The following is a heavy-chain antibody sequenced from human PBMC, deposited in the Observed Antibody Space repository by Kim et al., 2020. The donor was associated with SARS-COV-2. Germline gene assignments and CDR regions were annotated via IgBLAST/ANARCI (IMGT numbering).Heavy chain of an antibody. CDR3: ARGAYGDYGLDY. D-gene: IGHD4-17*01. V-gene: IGHV3-30*04. CDR2: ISYDGSNK. J-gene: IGHJ4*02. Sequence: GGSLRLSCAASGFTFSSYAMHWVRQAPGKGLEWVAVISYDGSNKYYADSVKGRFTISRDNSKNTLYLQMNSLRAEDTAVYYCARGAYGDYGLDYWGQGTL. CDR1: GFTFSSYA.